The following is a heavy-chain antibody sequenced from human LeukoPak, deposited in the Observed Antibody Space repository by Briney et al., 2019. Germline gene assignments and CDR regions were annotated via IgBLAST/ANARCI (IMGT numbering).Heavy chain of an antibody. D-gene: IGHD3-22*01. J-gene: IGHJ4*02. CDR3: ARHDGDYFDSTTYSFDY. V-gene: IGHV4-39*01. Sequence: SETPSLTCTVSGDSISSTTYYWGWIRQPPGKGLEWIGSLYYSGSTDYNPSLKSRVAMSVDMSRNQFSLKLTSVTAADTAVYYCARHDGDYFDSTTYSFDYRGRGTLVTVSS. CDR1: GDSISSTTYY. CDR2: LYYSGST.